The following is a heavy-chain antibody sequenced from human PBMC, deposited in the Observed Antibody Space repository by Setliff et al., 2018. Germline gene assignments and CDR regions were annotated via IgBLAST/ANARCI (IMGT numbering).Heavy chain of an antibody. CDR3: ARTTGSTHNWLDP. Sequence: PSETLSLTCTVSGDSISSGSYHWSWIRKPAGKGLEWIGRIHPSGSTNYNPSLKSRVTISVDTSKNQLSLKVSSVTAADTAVYYCARTTGSTHNWLDPWGPGTLVTVSS. CDR2: IHPSGST. J-gene: IGHJ5*02. D-gene: IGHD1-1*01. V-gene: IGHV4-61*02. CDR1: GDSISSGSYH.